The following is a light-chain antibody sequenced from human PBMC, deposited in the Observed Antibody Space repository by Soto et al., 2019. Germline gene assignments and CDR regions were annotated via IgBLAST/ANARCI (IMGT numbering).Light chain of an antibody. V-gene: IGKV3-20*01. Sequence: EIVLTQSPGTLSLAPGERATLSCRSSQSVTSSYLAWYQQKPGQAPRLLIYGASSRATGIPDRFSGSGSGTDFTLPINRLKPEDFAVYYCQQYGSSPRTFGQGTKLEI. CDR2: GAS. CDR3: QQYGSSPRT. CDR1: QSVTSSY. J-gene: IGKJ2*01.